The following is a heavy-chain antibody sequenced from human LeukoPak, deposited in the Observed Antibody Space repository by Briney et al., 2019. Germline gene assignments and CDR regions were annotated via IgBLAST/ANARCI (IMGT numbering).Heavy chain of an antibody. CDR2: FYTGGNT. J-gene: IGHJ4*02. CDR3: ARGPEYKFDY. Sequence: PGGSLRLSCAASRFTVSSNYMSWVRQAPGKGLEWVSVFYTGGNTHYADSVKGRFTISRDTSKNTLSLQMNSLRAEDTAVYYCARGPEYKFDYWGQGTLVTVSS. CDR1: RFTVSSNY. V-gene: IGHV3-66*01. D-gene: IGHD6-6*01.